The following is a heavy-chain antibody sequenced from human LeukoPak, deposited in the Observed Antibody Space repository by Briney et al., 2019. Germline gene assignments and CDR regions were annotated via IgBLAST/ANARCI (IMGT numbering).Heavy chain of an antibody. CDR1: GFTFSSYE. CDR2: ISSSGSTI. Sequence: GGSLRLSCAASGFTFSSYEMNWVRQAPGKGLEWVSYISSSGSTIYYADSVKGRFTISRDNAKNSLYLQMNSLRAEDTAVYYCARYPYYYDSSGYNRFYYGMDVWGQGTTVTVSS. J-gene: IGHJ6*02. D-gene: IGHD3-22*01. V-gene: IGHV3-48*03. CDR3: ARYPYYYDSSGYNRFYYGMDV.